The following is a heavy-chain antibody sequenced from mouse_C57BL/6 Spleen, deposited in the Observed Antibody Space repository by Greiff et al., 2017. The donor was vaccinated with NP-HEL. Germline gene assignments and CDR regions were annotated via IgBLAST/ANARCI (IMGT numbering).Heavy chain of an antibody. V-gene: IGHV1-39*01. D-gene: IGHD1-1*01. J-gene: IGHJ4*01. Sequence: EVQLQQSGPELVKPGASVKISCKASGYSFTDYNMNWVKQSNGKSLEWIGVINPNYGTTSYNQKFKGKATLTVDQSSSTAYMQLNSLTSEDSAVYYCVRSGFITTVVATRGYAMDYWGQGTSVTVSS. CDR3: VRSGFITTVVATRGYAMDY. CDR1: GYSFTDYN. CDR2: INPNYGTT.